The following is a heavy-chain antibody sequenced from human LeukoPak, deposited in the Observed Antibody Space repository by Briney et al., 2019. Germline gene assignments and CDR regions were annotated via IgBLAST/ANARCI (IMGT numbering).Heavy chain of an antibody. V-gene: IGHV3-74*01. D-gene: IGHD2-2*01. J-gene: IGHJ4*02. CDR3: ASPPAAARGAFDY. CDR1: GFTFSSYW. CDR2: INSDGSST. Sequence: GGSLRLSCAASGFTFSSYWMHWVRQAPGKGLVWVSRINSDGSSTSYADSVKGRFTISRDNAKNTLYLQMNSLRAEDTAVYYCASPPAAARGAFDYWGQGTLVTVSS.